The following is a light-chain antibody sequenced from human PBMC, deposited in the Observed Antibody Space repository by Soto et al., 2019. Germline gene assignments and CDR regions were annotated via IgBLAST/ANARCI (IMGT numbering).Light chain of an antibody. CDR1: QSISSW. CDR2: KAS. CDR3: QQYNNWPPVT. J-gene: IGKJ3*01. V-gene: IGKV1-5*03. Sequence: DIQMTQSPSTLSASVGDRVTITCRASQSISSWLAWYQQKPGKAPKLLIYKASSLESGVPSRFSGSGSGTEFTLTISSLQPDDFANYYCQQYNNWPPVTFGPGTKVDIK.